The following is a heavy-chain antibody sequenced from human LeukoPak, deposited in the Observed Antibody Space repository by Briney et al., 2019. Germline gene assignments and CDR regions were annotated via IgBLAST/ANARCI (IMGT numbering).Heavy chain of an antibody. V-gene: IGHV5-10-1*01. CDR1: GYTFTNNW. Sequence: GESLRISCEGSGYTFTNNWITWVRQMPGKGPEWMGRINPSDSDTNYSPSFQGHVTISADRSINTVYLQWSSLEASDTAMYYCARGHGWTDYWGQGTLDTVSS. D-gene: IGHD6-19*01. CDR2: INPSDSDT. J-gene: IGHJ4*02. CDR3: ARGHGWTDY.